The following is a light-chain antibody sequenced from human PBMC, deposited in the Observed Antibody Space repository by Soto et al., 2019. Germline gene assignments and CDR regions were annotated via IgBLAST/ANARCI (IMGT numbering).Light chain of an antibody. V-gene: IGKV1-5*01. CDR1: QTIITW. CDR3: QNYANWPLT. CDR2: DAS. J-gene: IGKJ4*01. Sequence: DIQVTQSPPTLSASVGDRVTITCRASQTIITWMAWYQQKPGKAPKLLVYDASTLQSGVASRFSGSVSGTEFTLIITSLQSEDFEIYYWQNYANWPLTLGGGTKVDI.